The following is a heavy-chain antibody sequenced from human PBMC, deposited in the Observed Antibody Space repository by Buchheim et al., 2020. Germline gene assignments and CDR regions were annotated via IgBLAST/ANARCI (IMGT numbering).Heavy chain of an antibody. V-gene: IGHV3-30*18. CDR3: AKGAYCGGDCTNYFDY. D-gene: IGHD2-21*02. CDR2: ISYDGSNK. CDR1: GFTFSSYG. Sequence: QVQLVESGGGVVQPGRSLRLSCAASGFTFSSYGMHWVRQAPGKGLEWVAVISYDGSNKYYADSVKGRFTISRDNSKNTLYLQINSLRAEDTAVYYCAKGAYCGGDCTNYFDYWGQGTL. J-gene: IGHJ4*02.